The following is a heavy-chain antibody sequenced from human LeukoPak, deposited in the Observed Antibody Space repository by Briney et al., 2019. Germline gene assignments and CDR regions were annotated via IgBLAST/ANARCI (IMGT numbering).Heavy chain of an antibody. CDR2: INPNSGGT. V-gene: IGHV1-2*02. CDR1: GYTFTGYY. D-gene: IGHD3-22*01. Sequence: ASVNVSCKASGYTFTGYYMHWVRQAPGQGLEWMGWINPNSGGTNYVQKFQGRVTITRDKSISTAYMELSRLRSDDTAVYYCAKDYYDSSGYYLYYYYGMDVWGQGTTVTVSS. CDR3: AKDYYDSSGYYLYYYYGMDV. J-gene: IGHJ6*02.